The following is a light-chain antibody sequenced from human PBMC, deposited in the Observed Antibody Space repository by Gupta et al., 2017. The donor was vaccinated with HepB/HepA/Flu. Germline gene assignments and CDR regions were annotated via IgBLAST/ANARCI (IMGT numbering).Light chain of an antibody. CDR2: ENN. J-gene: IGLJ3*02. V-gene: IGLV1-51*02. CDR3: GTWDSSLSAGKV. Sequence: SCSGSSFNIGNNYVSWYQQLPGTAPKLLIYENNKRPSGIPDRFSGSKSGTSATLGITGLQTGDEADYYCGTWDSSLSAGKVFGGGTKLTVL. CDR1: SFNIGNNY.